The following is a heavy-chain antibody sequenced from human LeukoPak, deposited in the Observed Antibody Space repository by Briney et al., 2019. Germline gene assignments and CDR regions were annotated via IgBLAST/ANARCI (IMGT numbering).Heavy chain of an antibody. D-gene: IGHD3-10*01. CDR3: ARGDTMVRGSDY. CDR1: GYSFTGYY. J-gene: IGHJ4*02. V-gene: IGHV1-2*02. CDR2: INPNSGGT. Sequence: ASVKVSCKASGYSFTGYYMHWVRQAPGQGLEWMGWINPNSGGTNYAQKLQGRVTMTTDTSTSTAYMELRSLRSDDTAVYYCARGDTMVRGSDYWGQGTLVTVSS.